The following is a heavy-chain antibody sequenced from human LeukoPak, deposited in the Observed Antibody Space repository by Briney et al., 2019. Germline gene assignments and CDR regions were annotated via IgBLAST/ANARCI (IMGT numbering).Heavy chain of an antibody. J-gene: IGHJ4*02. CDR2: IGGSSGST. CDR1: GFTFSSYA. V-gene: IGHV3-23*01. D-gene: IGHD5-12*01. Sequence: PGGSLRLSCAASGFTFSSYAMSWVRQAPGKGLEWVSAIGGSSGSTYYADSVKGRFTISRDNSKNTLYLQMNSLRAEDTAVYYCAKDRSGYEGGGFDYWGQGTLVTVSS. CDR3: AKDRSGYEGGGFDY.